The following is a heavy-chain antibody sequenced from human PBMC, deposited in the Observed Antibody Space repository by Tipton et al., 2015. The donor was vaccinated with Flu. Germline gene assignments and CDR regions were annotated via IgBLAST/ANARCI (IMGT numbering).Heavy chain of an antibody. V-gene: IGHV3-49*04. D-gene: IGHD6-19*01. J-gene: IGHJ4*02. Sequence: QLVQSGGGLAQPGRSLRLSCATSGFTLRDYALSWVRQAPGKGLEWVGFIRSQTYGGTADYAASVKGRFTISRDNAKNSVYLQMNSLRAEDTAVYYCVSAAVGGWGQGTLVTVSS. CDR2: IRSQTYGGTA. CDR1: GFTLRDYA. CDR3: VSAAVGG.